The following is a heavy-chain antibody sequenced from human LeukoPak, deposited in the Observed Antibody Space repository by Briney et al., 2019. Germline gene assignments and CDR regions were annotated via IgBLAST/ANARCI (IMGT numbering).Heavy chain of an antibody. D-gene: IGHD1-7*01. V-gene: IGHV4-39*07. Sequence: PSETLSLTCTVSGGSISSSSYYWGWIRQPPGKGLEWIGSIYYSGSTYYNPSLKSRVTISVDTSKNQFSLKLSSVTAADTAVYYCARGDIWNYGRRGFLFDYWGQGTLVTVSS. CDR2: IYYSGST. CDR3: ARGDIWNYGRRGFLFDY. J-gene: IGHJ4*02. CDR1: GGSISSSSYY.